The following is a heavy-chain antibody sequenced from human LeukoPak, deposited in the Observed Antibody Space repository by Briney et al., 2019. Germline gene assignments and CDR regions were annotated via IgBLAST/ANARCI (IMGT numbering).Heavy chain of an antibody. CDR2: IKQDGSNK. V-gene: IGHV3-7*01. CDR1: GFTFSSYW. Sequence: GGSLRLSCAASGFTFSSYWMSWVRQAPGKGLEWVANIKQDGSNKYYADSVKGRFTISRDNSKNTLYLQMNSLRAEDTAVYYCAKDRAGITMVRGASYFQHWGQGTLVTVSS. J-gene: IGHJ1*01. CDR3: AKDRAGITMVRGASYFQH. D-gene: IGHD3-10*01.